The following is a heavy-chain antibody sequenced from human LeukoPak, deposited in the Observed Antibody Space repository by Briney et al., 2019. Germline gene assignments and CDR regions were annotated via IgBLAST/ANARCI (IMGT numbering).Heavy chain of an antibody. CDR3: AREADYYYDSSGSAFDV. D-gene: IGHD3-22*01. Sequence: PGGSLRLSCAASGFTFGSYAMHWVRQAPGKGLEWVAVISYDGSNKYYADSVKGRFTISRDNSKNTLYLQMNSLRAEDTAVYYCAREADYYYDSSGSAFDVWGQGTMVTVSS. J-gene: IGHJ3*01. CDR2: ISYDGSNK. CDR1: GFTFGSYA. V-gene: IGHV3-30*04.